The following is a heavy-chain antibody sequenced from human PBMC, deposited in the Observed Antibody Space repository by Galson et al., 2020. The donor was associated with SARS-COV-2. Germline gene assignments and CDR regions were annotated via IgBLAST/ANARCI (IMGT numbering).Heavy chain of an antibody. D-gene: IGHD3-22*01. V-gene: IGHV4-34*01. CDR1: GGSFSGYY. J-gene: IGHJ4*02. CDR3: ARNYDSSGYNTDDYFDY. CDR2: INHSGST. Sequence: SETLSLTCAVYGGSFSGYYWSWIRQPPGKGLEWIGEINHSGSTNYNPSLKSRVTISVDTSKNQFSLKLSSVTAADTAVYYCARNYDSSGYNTDDYFDYWGQGTLVTVSS.